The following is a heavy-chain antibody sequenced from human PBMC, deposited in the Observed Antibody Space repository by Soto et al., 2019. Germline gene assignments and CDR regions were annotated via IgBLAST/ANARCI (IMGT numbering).Heavy chain of an antibody. V-gene: IGHV1-69*13. CDR1: GCTNSRYA. Sequence: ASVTLYRKPSGCTNSRYAISWVSQATGQGLEWMGGIIPIFGTANYAQKFQGRVTITADESTSTAYMELSSLRSEDTAVYYCARVSSAATSRGGMDVWGEGTTVTVSS. CDR2: IIPIFGTA. CDR3: ARVSSAATSRGGMDV. D-gene: IGHD2-15*01. J-gene: IGHJ6*04.